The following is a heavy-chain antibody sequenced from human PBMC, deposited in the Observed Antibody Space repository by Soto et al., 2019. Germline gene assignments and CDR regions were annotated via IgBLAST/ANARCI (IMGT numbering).Heavy chain of an antibody. CDR1: GFTFSSYA. V-gene: IGHV3-23*01. Sequence: PGESLKISCAASGFTFSSYAMSWVRQAPGKGLEWVSVISGSADSTYYADSVKGRFTISRDNSKSTLYLQMNSLRAEDTAIYYCAKRSRSSTFDYWGQGTLVTVSS. D-gene: IGHD6-6*01. CDR3: AKRSRSSTFDY. CDR2: ISGSADST. J-gene: IGHJ4*02.